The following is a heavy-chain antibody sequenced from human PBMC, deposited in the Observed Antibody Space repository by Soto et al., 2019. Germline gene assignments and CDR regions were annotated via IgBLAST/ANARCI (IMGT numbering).Heavy chain of an antibody. CDR3: ARGRLGKPNRYYYYYYMDV. D-gene: IGHD3-16*01. CDR2: IYYIGNT. Sequence: PSETLSLTCTVSGGSISTRSSYWGWIRQPPGKGLEWIGSIYYIGNTYYNPSLKSRVAISIDSSKNHFSLKLSSVTTADTAVYYCARGRLGKPNRYYYYYYMDVWGKGTTVTVSS. J-gene: IGHJ6*03. CDR1: GGSISTRSSY. V-gene: IGHV4-39*02.